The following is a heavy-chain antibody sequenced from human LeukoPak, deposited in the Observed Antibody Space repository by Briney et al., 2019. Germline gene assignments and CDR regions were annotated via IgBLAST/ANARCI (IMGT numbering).Heavy chain of an antibody. CDR2: ISSDGRNT. Sequence: GGSLRLSCAASGFTFSDYHMSWIRQAPGKGLEWVSYISSDGRNTNHADSLKGRSTISRDNAKNSLYLQMTSLRAEDTAVYYCARGDRVIDFWGQGTLVTVSS. CDR3: ARGDRVIDF. D-gene: IGHD3-16*02. V-gene: IGHV3-11*05. J-gene: IGHJ4*02. CDR1: GFTFSDYH.